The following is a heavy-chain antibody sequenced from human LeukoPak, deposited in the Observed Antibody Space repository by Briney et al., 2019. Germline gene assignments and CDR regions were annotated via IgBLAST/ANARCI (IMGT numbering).Heavy chain of an antibody. Sequence: GGSLRLSCATSGFTFSSYAMSWVRQAPGKGLEWVSSISSSSNYIYYADSVKGRFTISRDNAKNSLYLQINSLTAEDTAVYYCARARRLGRHNDAFDIWGQGTMVTVSS. J-gene: IGHJ3*02. CDR2: ISSSSNYI. CDR3: ARARRLGRHNDAFDI. CDR1: GFTFSSYA. V-gene: IGHV3-21*01.